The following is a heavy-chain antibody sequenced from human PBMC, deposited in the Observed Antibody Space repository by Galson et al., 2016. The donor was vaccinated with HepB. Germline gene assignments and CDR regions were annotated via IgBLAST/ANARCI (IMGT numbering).Heavy chain of an antibody. D-gene: IGHD4-17*01. J-gene: IGHJ3*02. Sequence: SLRLSCATSGFTFRSYYMNWVRQPPGKGLEWVSPISSSSNYKYYTDSVKGRFTFPRDNANNRMYLQMNSLRVEDTAVYYCAGVDGDYDAFDMWGQGTMVTVAS. CDR1: GFTFRSYY. CDR3: AGVDGDYDAFDM. CDR2: ISSSSNYK. V-gene: IGHV3-21*01.